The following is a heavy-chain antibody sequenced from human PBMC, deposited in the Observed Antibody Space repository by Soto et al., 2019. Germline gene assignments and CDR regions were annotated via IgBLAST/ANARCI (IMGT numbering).Heavy chain of an antibody. V-gene: IGHV4-31*03. D-gene: IGHD3-3*01. CDR1: GGSISSGGYY. J-gene: IGHJ5*02. Sequence: SETLSLTCTVSGGSISSGGYYWSWIRQHPGKGLEWIGYIYYSGSTYYNPSLKSRVTISVDTSKNQFSLKLSSVTAADTAVYYCARAPDFGVLANWFDPWGQGTLVTVSS. CDR2: IYYSGST. CDR3: ARAPDFGVLANWFDP.